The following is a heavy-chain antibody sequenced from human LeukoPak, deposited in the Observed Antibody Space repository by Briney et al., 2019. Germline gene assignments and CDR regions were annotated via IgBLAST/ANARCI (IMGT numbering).Heavy chain of an antibody. J-gene: IGHJ6*02. D-gene: IGHD1-26*01. V-gene: IGHV3-7*01. CDR1: GFTFSSYW. CDR3: VRALDV. Sequence: GGSLRLSCVASGFTFSSYWMHWVRQAPGKGLEWVANIKQDGSERNYVDSVKGRFTISRDNVENSLYLQMNSLRAEDTALYYCVRALDVWGQGTTVIVSS. CDR2: IKQDGSER.